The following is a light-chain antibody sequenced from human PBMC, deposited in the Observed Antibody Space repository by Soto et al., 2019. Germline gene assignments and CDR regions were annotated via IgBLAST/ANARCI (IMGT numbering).Light chain of an antibody. CDR1: SSDVGSYNL. CDR2: EGS. Sequence: QSALTQPASVSGSPGQWITISCTGTSSDVGSYNLVSWYQQHPGKAPKLMIYEGSKRPSGVSNRFSGSKSGNTASLTISGLQAEDEADYYCCSYAGSHTVVFGGGTKLTVL. V-gene: IGLV2-23*01. J-gene: IGLJ2*01. CDR3: CSYAGSHTVV.